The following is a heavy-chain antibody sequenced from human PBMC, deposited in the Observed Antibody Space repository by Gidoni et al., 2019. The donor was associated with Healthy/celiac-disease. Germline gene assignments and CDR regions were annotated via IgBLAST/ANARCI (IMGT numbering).Heavy chain of an antibody. CDR3: AKTYDSSGYYGYYGMDV. D-gene: IGHD3-22*01. J-gene: IGHJ6*02. Sequence: EVQLLESGGGLVQPGGSLRLSCAASGFTFGSDAMCWVRQAPGKGLEWVSAISGSGGSTYYADSVKGRFTISRDNSKNTLYLQMNSLRAEDTAVYYCAKTYDSSGYYGYYGMDVWGQGTTVTVSS. CDR2: ISGSGGST. CDR1: GFTFGSDA. V-gene: IGHV3-23*01.